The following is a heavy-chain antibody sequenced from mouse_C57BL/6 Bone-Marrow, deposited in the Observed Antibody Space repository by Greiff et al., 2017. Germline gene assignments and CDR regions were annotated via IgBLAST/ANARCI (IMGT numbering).Heavy chain of an antibody. CDR2: ISNLAYSI. Sequence: DVKLVESGGGLVQPGGSLKLSCAASGFTFSDYGMAWVRQAPRKGPEWVAFISNLAYSIYYADTVTGRFTISRENAKNTLYLEMSSLRSEDTAMYYCARHEYYGSSYGYFDVWGTGTTVTVSS. CDR1: GFTFSDYG. D-gene: IGHD1-1*01. J-gene: IGHJ1*03. CDR3: ARHEYYGSSYGYFDV. V-gene: IGHV5-15*01.